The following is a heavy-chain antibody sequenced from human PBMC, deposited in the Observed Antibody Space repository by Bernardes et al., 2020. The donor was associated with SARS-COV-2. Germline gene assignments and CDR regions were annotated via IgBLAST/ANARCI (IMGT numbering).Heavy chain of an antibody. D-gene: IGHD3-10*01. J-gene: IGHJ6*02. Sequence: SETLSLTCTVSGASISSTTYFWGWIRQPPGKGLEWIGSIAYSGKDYQNPSLKSRVTMSVDTSKNQLSLRLSSMTAADTAVYSCARPLVLGGGYYGMDVWGPGTTVTVSS. CDR2: IAYSGKD. V-gene: IGHV4-39*01. CDR1: GASISSTTYF. CDR3: ARPLVLGGGYYGMDV.